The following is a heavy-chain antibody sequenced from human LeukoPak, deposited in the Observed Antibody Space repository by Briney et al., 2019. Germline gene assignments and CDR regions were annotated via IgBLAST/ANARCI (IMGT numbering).Heavy chain of an antibody. CDR1: GGSISSYY. V-gene: IGHV4-59*12. J-gene: IGHJ6*02. D-gene: IGHD2/OR15-2a*01. Sequence: SETLSLTCSVSGGSISSYYWSWIRQPPGKGLEWIGYIHYSGSTNYNPSLKSRVTISVDTSKNQFSLKLSSVTAADTAVYYCARAHSIASYYYGVDVWGQGTTVTVSS. CDR2: IHYSGST. CDR3: ARAHSIASYYYGVDV.